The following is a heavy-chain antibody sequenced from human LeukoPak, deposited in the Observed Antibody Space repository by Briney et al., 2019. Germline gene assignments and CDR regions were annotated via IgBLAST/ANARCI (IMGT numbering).Heavy chain of an antibody. CDR3: ARDSAVAGTWGDYYYYGMDV. CDR2: IWYDGSNK. CDR1: GFTFSSYG. Sequence: PGGSLRLSCAASGFTFSSYGMHWVRQAPGKGLEWVAVIWYDGSNKYYADSVKGRFTISRDNSKNTLYLQMNSLRAEDTAVYYCARDSAVAGTWGDYYYYGMDVWGQGTTVTVSS. V-gene: IGHV3-30*19. J-gene: IGHJ6*02. D-gene: IGHD6-19*01.